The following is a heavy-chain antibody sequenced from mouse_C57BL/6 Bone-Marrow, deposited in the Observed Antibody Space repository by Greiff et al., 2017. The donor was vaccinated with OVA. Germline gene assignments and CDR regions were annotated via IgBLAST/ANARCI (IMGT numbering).Heavy chain of an antibody. CDR2: INPNNGGT. CDR1: GYTFTDYN. Sequence: VQLQQSGPELVKPGASVKIPCKASGYTFTDYNMDWVKQSHGKSLEWIGDINPNNGGTIYNQKFKGKATLTVDKSSSTAYMELRSLTSEDTAVYYCARNYGSSQDYWYFDVWGTGTTVTVSS. D-gene: IGHD1-1*01. V-gene: IGHV1-18*01. J-gene: IGHJ1*03. CDR3: ARNYGSSQDYWYFDV.